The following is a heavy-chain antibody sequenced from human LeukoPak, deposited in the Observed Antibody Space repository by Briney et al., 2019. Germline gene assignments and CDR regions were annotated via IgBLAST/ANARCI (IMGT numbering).Heavy chain of an antibody. V-gene: IGHV3-15*01. CDR2: IYSQSEGGTT. Sequence: GGSLRLSCAASGFTFSSYSMNWVRQAPGKGLEWVAQIYSQSEGGTTGYAAPVKGRFTISRDDAENTLFLQMNSLKSEDTALYYCCTDHYDFWSGPHWGQGSLVTVSS. D-gene: IGHD3-3*01. CDR1: GFTFSSYS. CDR3: CTDHYDFWSGPH. J-gene: IGHJ4*02.